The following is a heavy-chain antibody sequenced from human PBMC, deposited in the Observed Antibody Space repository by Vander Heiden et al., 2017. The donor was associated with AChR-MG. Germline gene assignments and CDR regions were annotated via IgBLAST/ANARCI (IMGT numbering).Heavy chain of an antibody. CDR1: GRSISSYY. Sequence: QVQLQESGPGLVKPSETLSLTCTASGRSISSYYWSWIRQPPGKGLEWIGYIYYSGSTNYNPSLKSRVTISVDTSKNQFSLKLSSVTAADTAVYYCARDAFGDNYYYCMDVWGQGTTVTVSS. CDR2: IYYSGST. CDR3: ARDAFGDNYYYCMDV. J-gene: IGHJ6*02. D-gene: IGHD3-10*01. V-gene: IGHV4-59*01.